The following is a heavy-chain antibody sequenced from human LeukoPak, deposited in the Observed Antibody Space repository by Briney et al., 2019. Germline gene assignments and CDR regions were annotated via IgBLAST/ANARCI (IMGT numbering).Heavy chain of an antibody. Sequence: ASVKVSCKASGYTFTSYGISWVRQAPGQGLEWMGWISAYNGNTNYAQKLQGRVTMTTDTSTSTAYMELSSLRSEDTAVYYCASQTGYSYGLWYFDYWGQGTLVTVSS. J-gene: IGHJ4*02. V-gene: IGHV1-18*01. CDR2: ISAYNGNT. CDR3: ASQTGYSYGLWYFDY. CDR1: GYTFTSYG. D-gene: IGHD5-18*01.